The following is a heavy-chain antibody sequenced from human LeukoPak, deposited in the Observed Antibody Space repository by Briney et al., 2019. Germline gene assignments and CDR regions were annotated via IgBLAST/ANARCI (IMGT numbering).Heavy chain of an antibody. V-gene: IGHV1-18*01. CDR3: ARESYYGDLGGDY. CDR1: GSSFTSYG. D-gene: IGHD4-17*01. CDR2: ISVYDGNT. J-gene: IGHJ4*02. Sequence: ASGKVSCKCSGSSFTSYGISLVRQAPGQGHELKGCISVYDGNTNSSQELQGRVTMTTDTSTSTAYMELRSLRSDDTAVYYCARESYYGDLGGDYWGQGTLVTVSS.